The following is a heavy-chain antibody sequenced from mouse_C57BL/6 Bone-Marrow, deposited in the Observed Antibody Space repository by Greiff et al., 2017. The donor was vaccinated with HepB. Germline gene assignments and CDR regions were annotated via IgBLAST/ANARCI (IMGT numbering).Heavy chain of an antibody. V-gene: IGHV10-1*01. Sequence: EVQLVESGGGLVQPKGSLKLSCAASGFSFNTYAMNWVRQAPGKGLEWVARIRSKSNNYATYYAESVKDRFTISRDDSESMLYLQMNNLKTEDTAMYYCVRQGDYYGSSYASWFAYWGQGTLVTVSA. CDR2: IRSKSNNYAT. CDR3: VRQGDYYGSSYASWFAY. J-gene: IGHJ3*01. D-gene: IGHD1-1*01. CDR1: GFSFNTYA.